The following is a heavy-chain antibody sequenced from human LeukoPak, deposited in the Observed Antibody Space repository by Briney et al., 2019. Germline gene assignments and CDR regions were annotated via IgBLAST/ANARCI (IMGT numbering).Heavy chain of an antibody. CDR2: IYYSGST. D-gene: IGHD6-13*01. V-gene: IGHV4-59*01. Sequence: SETLSLTCTVSGGSISSYYWSWIRQPPGKGLEWIGYIYYSGSTNYNPSLKSRVTISVDTSKNQFSLKLSSVTAADTAVYYCARGRSGSWYGVDYWGQGTLVTVSS. CDR3: ARGRSGSWYGVDY. CDR1: GGSISSYY. J-gene: IGHJ4*02.